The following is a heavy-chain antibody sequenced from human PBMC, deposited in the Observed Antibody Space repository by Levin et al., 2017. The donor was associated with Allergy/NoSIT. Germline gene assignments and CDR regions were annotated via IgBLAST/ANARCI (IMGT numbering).Heavy chain of an antibody. CDR3: VKLTGEPDF. V-gene: IGHV3-23*01. Sequence: AGGSLRLSCAVFGFSFNSNGMSWVRQVPGKGLEWVSTITGSGGSTYYADSVKGRFTISRDNSKNTLSLLMNSLRAEDTAVYYCVKLTGEPDFWGQGTLVTVSS. CDR1: GFSFNSNG. D-gene: IGHD7-27*01. J-gene: IGHJ4*02. CDR2: ITGSGGST.